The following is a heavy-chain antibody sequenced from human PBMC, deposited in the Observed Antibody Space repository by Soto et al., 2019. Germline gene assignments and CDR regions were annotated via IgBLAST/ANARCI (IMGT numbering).Heavy chain of an antibody. D-gene: IGHD2-2*01. Sequence: GASVKVSCKVSGYTLTELSMHWVRQAPGKGLEWMGGFDPEDGETIYAQKFQGRVTMTRDTSTSTAYMELSSLRSEDTAVYYCARESCSSTSCYGWFDPWGQGTLVTVSS. CDR2: FDPEDGET. CDR3: ARESCSSTSCYGWFDP. V-gene: IGHV1-24*01. CDR1: GYTLTELS. J-gene: IGHJ5*02.